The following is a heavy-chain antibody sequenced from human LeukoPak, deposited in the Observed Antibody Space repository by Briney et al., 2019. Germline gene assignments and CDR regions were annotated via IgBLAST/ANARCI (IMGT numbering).Heavy chain of an antibody. Sequence: ASVKVSCKASGYTFTGYYMHWVRQAPGQGLEWMGWINPNSGGTNYAQKFQGRVTMTRDTSISTAYMELSRLRSDDTAVYYCAGMRAVPYYDSSGRFDYWGQGTLVTVSS. CDR2: INPNSGGT. V-gene: IGHV1-2*02. J-gene: IGHJ4*02. CDR1: GYTFTGYY. D-gene: IGHD3-22*01. CDR3: AGMRAVPYYDSSGRFDY.